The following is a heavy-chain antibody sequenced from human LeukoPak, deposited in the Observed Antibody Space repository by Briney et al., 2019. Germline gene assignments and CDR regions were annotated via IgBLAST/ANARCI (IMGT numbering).Heavy chain of an antibody. D-gene: IGHD5/OR15-5a*01. CDR2: ISSSSDYI. CDR3: ARSRSVSNYKGMDV. CDR1: GLTFSDYS. V-gene: IGHV3-21*01. J-gene: IGHJ6*02. Sequence: GGSLRLSCPASGLTFSDYSMSWVRQAPGKGLEWVSSISSSSDYIYYADSVKGRFTISRDNATNSLYLQMNSLRAEDTAVYYCARSRSVSNYKGMDVWGQGTTVTVSS.